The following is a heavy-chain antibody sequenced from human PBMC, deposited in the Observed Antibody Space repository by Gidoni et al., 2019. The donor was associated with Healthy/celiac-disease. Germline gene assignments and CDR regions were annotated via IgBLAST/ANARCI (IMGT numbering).Heavy chain of an antibody. J-gene: IGHJ4*02. V-gene: IGHV4-61*02. CDR1: GVSISSGRYY. D-gene: IGHD3-22*01. Sequence: QVQLQESGPGLVKPSQTLSLTCTVSGVSISSGRYYWSWIRQPAGKGLEWIGLIDTSGSTNYNPSLKSRVTMSVDTSKNQLSLKLSSVTAADTAVYYCARTKTPYYYDSSGPFDYWGQGTLVTVSS. CDR3: ARTKTPYYYDSSGPFDY. CDR2: IDTSGST.